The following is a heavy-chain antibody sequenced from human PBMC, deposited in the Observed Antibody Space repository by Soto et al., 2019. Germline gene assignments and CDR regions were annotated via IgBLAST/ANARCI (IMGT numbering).Heavy chain of an antibody. CDR1: GFTFSSYS. CDR3: ARSFGDTDWYFDL. Sequence: EVQLVESGGGLVQPGGSLRLSCAASGFTFSSYSMNWVRQAPGKGLEWVSSISSSSSYIYYADSVKGRFTISRDNAKNSLYLQMNSLRAEDTAVYYCARSFGDTDWYFDLWGRGTLVTVSS. D-gene: IGHD4-17*01. CDR2: ISSSSSYI. V-gene: IGHV3-21*01. J-gene: IGHJ2*01.